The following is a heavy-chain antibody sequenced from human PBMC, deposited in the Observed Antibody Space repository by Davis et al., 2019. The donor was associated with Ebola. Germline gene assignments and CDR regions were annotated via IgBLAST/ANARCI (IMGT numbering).Heavy chain of an antibody. Sequence: SETLSLICTVSGGSISSYYWSWIRQPPGKGLEWIGYIYYSGSTNYNPSLKSRVTISVDTSKNQFSLKLSSVTAADTAVYYCARGEWELLYGWFDPWGQGTLVTVSS. J-gene: IGHJ5*02. D-gene: IGHD1-26*01. V-gene: IGHV4-59*01. CDR3: ARGEWELLYGWFDP. CDR2: IYYSGST. CDR1: GGSISSYY.